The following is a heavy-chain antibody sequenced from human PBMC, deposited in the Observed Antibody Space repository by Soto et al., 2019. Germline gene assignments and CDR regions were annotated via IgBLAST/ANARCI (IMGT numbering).Heavy chain of an antibody. CDR1: GGSFSGYY. J-gene: IGHJ6*03. V-gene: IGHV4-34*01. CDR2: INHSGST. CDR3: ARGAAWGVVVPAATTSPVYYYMDV. Sequence: SETLSLTCAVYGGSFSGYYWSWIRQPPEKGLEWIGEINHSGSTNYNPSLKSRVTISVDTSKNQFSLKLSSVTAADTAVYYCARGAAWGVVVPAATTSPVYYYMDVWGKGTTVTVSS. D-gene: IGHD2-2*01.